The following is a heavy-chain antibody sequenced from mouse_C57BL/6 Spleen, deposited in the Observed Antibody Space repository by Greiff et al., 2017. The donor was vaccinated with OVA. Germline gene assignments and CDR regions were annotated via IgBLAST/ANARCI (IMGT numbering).Heavy chain of an antibody. D-gene: IGHD2-5*01. CDR1: GFSINSDCY. V-gene: IGHV3-3*01. J-gene: IGHJ1*03. Sequence: EVQLQQSGPSLVRPSQTLSLTCTVTGFSINSDCYWIWIRQFPGNKLEYIGYTFYSGITYYNQSLESRSSITRDTSKNQISLKLSSVTTEDTATYDCARGGYYSSSYWYFDVWGTGTTVTVSS. CDR2: TFYSGIT. CDR3: ARGGYYSSSYWYFDV.